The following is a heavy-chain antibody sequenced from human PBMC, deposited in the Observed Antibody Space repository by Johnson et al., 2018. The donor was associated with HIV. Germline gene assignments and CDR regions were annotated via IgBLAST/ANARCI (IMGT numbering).Heavy chain of an antibody. J-gene: IGHJ3*02. V-gene: IGHV3-66*01. Sequence: VQLVESGGGLVQPGGSLRLSCAASGFTVSSNYMSWVRQAPGKGLEWVSVIYSGGSTYYADSVKGRFNISRDNSKNTLYLQMNNLRVEDTAVYYCASEVRGVLDIWGQGTMVTVSS. CDR2: IYSGGST. D-gene: IGHD3-10*01. CDR1: GFTVSSNY. CDR3: ASEVRGVLDI.